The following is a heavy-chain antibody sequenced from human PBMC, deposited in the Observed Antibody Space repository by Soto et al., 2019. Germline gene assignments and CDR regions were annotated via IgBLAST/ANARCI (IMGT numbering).Heavy chain of an antibody. J-gene: IGHJ4*02. Sequence: TLSLTCAVSGGSINSRNWWTWVRQPPGKSLEWIGEIDHSGSTKYNPSLKSRVTISIERSRNKFSLNLTSVTAADTAVYYCARDGPTGSGSYCDYFDLWGQGTLVTVSS. CDR3: ARDGPTGSGSYCDYFDL. V-gene: IGHV4-4*02. CDR2: IDHSGST. CDR1: GGSINSRNW. D-gene: IGHD3-10*01.